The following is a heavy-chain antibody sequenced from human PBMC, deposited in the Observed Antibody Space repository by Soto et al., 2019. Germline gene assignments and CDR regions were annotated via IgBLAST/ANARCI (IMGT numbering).Heavy chain of an antibody. Sequence: QDQLVQSGAEVKKPGASVKVSCKASAHSVDSDGVTWVRQAPGQGLEWMGWINTRNGVLHYAQKFQERVTLTADTPTSTAYMGVRSLRSDDTAVYYCASRGNPLMDDWGQGTTVIVSS. J-gene: IGHJ6*02. CDR1: AHSVDSDG. V-gene: IGHV1-18*01. CDR2: INTRNGVL. CDR3: ASRGNPLMDD.